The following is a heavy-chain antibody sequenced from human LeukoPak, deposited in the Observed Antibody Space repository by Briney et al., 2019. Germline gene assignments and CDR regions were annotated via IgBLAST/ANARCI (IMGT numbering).Heavy chain of an antibody. CDR1: CFTLSDSS. D-gene: IGHD1-26*01. J-gene: IGHJ5*02. V-gene: IGHV3-73*01. Sequence: RGSLRLSCAASCFTLSDSSIQWVPQASGKGLEWIGLMEKELNGYATAYAASVRGRFTISRDDSQNTAYLQMDSLKTEDTALYYCTRDSGTYNWLDPWGQGTLVTVSS. CDR3: TRDSGTYNWLDP. CDR2: MEKELNGYAT.